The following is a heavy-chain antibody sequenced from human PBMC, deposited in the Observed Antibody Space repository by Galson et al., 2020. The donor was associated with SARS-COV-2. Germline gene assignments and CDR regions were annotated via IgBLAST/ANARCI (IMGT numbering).Heavy chain of an antibody. CDR2: ISYDGSNK. Sequence: TGGSLRLSCAASGFTFSSYAMHWVRQAPGKGLEWVAVISYDGSNKYYADSVKGRFTISRDNSKNTLYLQMNSLRAEDTAVYYCARASGHSYGYCDYYYGMYVWGQGTTVTVSS. V-gene: IGHV3-30-3*01. J-gene: IGHJ6*02. CDR1: GFTFSSYA. D-gene: IGHD5-18*01. CDR3: ARASGHSYGYCDYYYGMYV.